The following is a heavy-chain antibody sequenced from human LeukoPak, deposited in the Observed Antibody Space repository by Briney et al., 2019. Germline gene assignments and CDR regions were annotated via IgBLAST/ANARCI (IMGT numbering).Heavy chain of an antibody. CDR3: ARNLIPEQLVLNF. CDR1: GYTFTSYY. Sequence: ASVKASCKASGYTFTSYYMHWVRQAPGQGLEWMGIINPSGGSTSYAQKFQGRVTMTRDMSTSTVYMELSSLRSEDTAVYYCARNLIPEQLVLNFWGQGILVTVSS. J-gene: IGHJ4*02. D-gene: IGHD6-13*01. CDR2: INPSGGST. V-gene: IGHV1-46*01.